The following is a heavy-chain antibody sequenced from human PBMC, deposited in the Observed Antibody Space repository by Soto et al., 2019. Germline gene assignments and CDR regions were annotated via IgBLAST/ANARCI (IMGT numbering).Heavy chain of an antibody. CDR3: ARGNVVALGY. CDR2: IYHSGST. CDR1: VGTKSRAGYS. J-gene: IGHJ4*02. Sequence: LTCALSVGTKSRAGYSSSCNQQPPGKGLEWIGYIYHSGSTYYNPSLKSRVTISVDRSKNQFSLKLSSVTAADTAVYCCARGNVVALGYCGEGTLVTVSS. D-gene: IGHD2-21*01. V-gene: IGHV4-30-2*01.